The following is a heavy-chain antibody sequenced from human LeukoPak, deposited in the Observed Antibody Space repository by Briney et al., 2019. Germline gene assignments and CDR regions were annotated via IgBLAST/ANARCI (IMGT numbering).Heavy chain of an antibody. CDR2: VSVYNGNT. V-gene: IGHV1-18*01. Sequence: ASVKVSCKASGYTFTTYGISWVRQAPGQGLEWMGWVSVYNGNTKYAQELQGRVTMTTDTSTGTAYMELRSLRSDDTAVYYCARTPGIAVAGGYFDYWGQGTLVTVSS. J-gene: IGHJ4*02. D-gene: IGHD6-19*01. CDR1: GYTFTTYG. CDR3: ARTPGIAVAGGYFDY.